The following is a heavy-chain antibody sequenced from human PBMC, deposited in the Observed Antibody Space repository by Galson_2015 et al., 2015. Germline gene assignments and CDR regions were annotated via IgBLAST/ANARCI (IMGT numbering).Heavy chain of an antibody. D-gene: IGHD3-16*01. CDR2: ISSSSSIT. CDR1: GFTFRSFE. Sequence: SLRLSCAASGFTFRSFEVIWVRQAPGKGLEWVSYISSSSSITHYADSVKGRFTISRDNAKNSLYLQMNSLRTEDTAVYYCARALLRLPITPYDYWAREPWSPSPQ. CDR3: ARALLRLPITPYDY. J-gene: IGHJ4*02. V-gene: IGHV3-48*03.